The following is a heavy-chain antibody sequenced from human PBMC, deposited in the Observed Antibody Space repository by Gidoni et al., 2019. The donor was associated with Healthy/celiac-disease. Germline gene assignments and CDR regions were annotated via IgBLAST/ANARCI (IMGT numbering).Heavy chain of an antibody. CDR1: GFTFDDYA. Sequence: EVQLVESGGGLVQPGRSLRLSCAASGFTFDDYAMHWVRQAPGKGLEWVSGISWNSGSIGYADSVKGRFTISRDNAKNSLYLQMNSLRAEDTALYYCAKDNSGYDLGDYFDYWGQGTLVTVSS. CDR3: AKDNSGYDLGDYFDY. CDR2: ISWNSGSI. V-gene: IGHV3-9*01. D-gene: IGHD5-12*01. J-gene: IGHJ4*02.